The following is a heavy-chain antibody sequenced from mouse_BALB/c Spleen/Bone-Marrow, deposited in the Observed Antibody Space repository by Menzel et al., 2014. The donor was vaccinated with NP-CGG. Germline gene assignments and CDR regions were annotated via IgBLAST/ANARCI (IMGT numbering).Heavy chain of an antibody. D-gene: IGHD2-14*01. V-gene: IGHV14-3*02. CDR1: GFNIKDTY. CDR3: ASYRYGWYFDV. J-gene: IGHJ1*01. CDR2: IDPANGNT. Sequence: EVQLQQSGAELVKPGASAKLSCTASGFNIKDTYMHWVKQRPEQGLEWIGGIDPANGNTKYDPKSQGKATITADTSSNTSYLQLSSLTSEDTAVYYCASYRYGWYFDVWGAGTTVTVSS.